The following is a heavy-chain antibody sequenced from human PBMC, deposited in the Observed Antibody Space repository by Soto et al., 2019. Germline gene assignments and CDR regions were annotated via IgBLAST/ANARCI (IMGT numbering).Heavy chain of an antibody. J-gene: IGHJ4*02. D-gene: IGHD3-10*01. V-gene: IGHV4-34*09. CDR3: AREPVI. CDR1: GGSFSGYY. Sequence: SETLSLTCAVYGGSFSGYYWTWIRQSPGKGLEWIGQISYSGSTNYNPSLKSRVSISIDTSKNQFSLKLSSVTAADTAVYYCAREPVIWGQGTLVTVSS. CDR2: ISYSGST.